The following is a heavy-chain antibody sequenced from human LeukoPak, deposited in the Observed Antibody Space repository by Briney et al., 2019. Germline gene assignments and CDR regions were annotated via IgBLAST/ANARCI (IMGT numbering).Heavy chain of an antibody. Sequence: PGGSLRLSCAASGFTFSSYSMNWVRQASGKGLEWVSYISSSSSTIYYADSVKGRFTISRDNAKNSLYLQMNSMRDEDTAVYYCARDIARIVVVPAASGFDYWGQGTLVTVSS. J-gene: IGHJ4*02. D-gene: IGHD2-2*01. CDR1: GFTFSSYS. CDR2: ISSSSSTI. CDR3: ARDIARIVVVPAASGFDY. V-gene: IGHV3-48*02.